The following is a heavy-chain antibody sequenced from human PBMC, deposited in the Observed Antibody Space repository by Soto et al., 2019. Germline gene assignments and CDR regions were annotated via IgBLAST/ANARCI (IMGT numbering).Heavy chain of an antibody. CDR2: IYPRDSDT. V-gene: IGHV5-51*01. CDR1: GYSFTSYW. CDR3: ARVGYSYVDY. Sequence: GESLKISCKVSGYSFTSYWIACVRQMPGKGLEWMGIIYPRDSDTRYSPSFQGQVTISADKSISTAYLQWSSLKASDTAMYYCARVGYSYVDYWGQGTLVTVSS. D-gene: IGHD5-18*01. J-gene: IGHJ4*02.